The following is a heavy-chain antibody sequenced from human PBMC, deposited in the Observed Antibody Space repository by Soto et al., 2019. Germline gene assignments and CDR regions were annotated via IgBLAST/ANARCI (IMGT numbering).Heavy chain of an antibody. CDR2: INHSGST. V-gene: IGHV4-34*01. D-gene: IGHD1-1*01. Sequence: PSETLSLTCAVYGGSFTDYYWSWIRQSPGKGLEWIGEINHSGSTNYNPSLKSRAAISVDTSKKHFSLKLSLSSDDSAVYYCARDRDWNLDYWGQGTLVTVSS. CDR1: GGSFTDYY. J-gene: IGHJ4*02. CDR3: ARDRDWNLDY.